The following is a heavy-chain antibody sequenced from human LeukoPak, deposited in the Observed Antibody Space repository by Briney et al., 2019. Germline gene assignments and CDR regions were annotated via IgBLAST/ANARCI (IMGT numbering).Heavy chain of an antibody. V-gene: IGHV3-7*01. D-gene: IGHD5-18*01. J-gene: IGHJ4*02. Sequence: GGSLRLSCAASGFIFSNYWMSWVRQAPGKGLEWVANIKQDGSEEYYVDSVKGRFTISRDNAKNSLYLQMNSLRADDTAVYYCARETPLKRGYGYGPLTYWGQGTLVTVSS. CDR2: IKQDGSEE. CDR1: GFIFSNYW. CDR3: ARETPLKRGYGYGPLTY.